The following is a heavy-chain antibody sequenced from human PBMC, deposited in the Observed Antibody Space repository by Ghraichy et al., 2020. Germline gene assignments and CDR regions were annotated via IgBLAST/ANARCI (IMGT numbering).Heavy chain of an antibody. V-gene: IGHV3-64D*09. Sequence: GGSLRLSCSASGFTFSSYAMHWVRQAPGKGLEYVSAISSNGGSTYYADSVKGRFTISRDNSKNTLYLQMSSLRAEDTAVYYCVKDRPLGVVTPYYFDYWGQGTLVTVSS. CDR1: GFTFSSYA. CDR2: ISSNGGST. J-gene: IGHJ4*02. CDR3: VKDRPLGVVTPYYFDY. D-gene: IGHD4-23*01.